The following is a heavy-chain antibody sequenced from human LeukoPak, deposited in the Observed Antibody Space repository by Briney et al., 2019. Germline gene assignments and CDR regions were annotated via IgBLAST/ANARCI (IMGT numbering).Heavy chain of an antibody. V-gene: IGHV4-59*01. Sequence: KPSETLSLTCTVSGGSISSYYWSWIRQPPGKGLEWIGYIYYSGSTNYNPSLKGRVTISVDTSKNQFSLKLSSVTAADTAVYYCARATSGIAAAGQLYFDYWGQGTLVTVSS. J-gene: IGHJ4*02. D-gene: IGHD6-13*01. CDR3: ARATSGIAAAGQLYFDY. CDR1: GGSISSYY. CDR2: IYYSGST.